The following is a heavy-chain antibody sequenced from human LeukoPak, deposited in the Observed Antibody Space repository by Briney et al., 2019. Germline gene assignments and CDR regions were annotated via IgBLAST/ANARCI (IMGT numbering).Heavy chain of an antibody. CDR2: ISGSGGGT. V-gene: IGHV3-23*01. CDR1: GFTFSIYA. D-gene: IGHD1-14*01. J-gene: IGHJ4*02. Sequence: GGSLRLSCAASGFTFSIYAMSWVRQAPGKGLEWVSSISGSGGGTYYADSVRGRFTISRDNSKNTLSVQMNSLRAEDTAVYFCAKGSGAHDHWGQGTLVTVSS. CDR3: AKGSGAHDH.